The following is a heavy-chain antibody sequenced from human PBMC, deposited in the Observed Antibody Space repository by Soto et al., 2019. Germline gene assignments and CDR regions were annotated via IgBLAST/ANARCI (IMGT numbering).Heavy chain of an antibody. CDR3: ARSGGGCSSNGCSLGYYYGLEV. CDR2: INPYSGGT. Sequence: QVQLVQSGAEVKKPGASVTVSCKASGYTFSGYYIHWVRQAPGQGLEWMGWINPYSGGTHYAQKFQAWVTMTRDTSIDTVYMEVSRLTSDDTAVYYCARSGGGCSSNGCSLGYYYGLEVWGQGTTVTVSS. V-gene: IGHV1-2*04. D-gene: IGHD2-2*01. J-gene: IGHJ6*02. CDR1: GYTFSGYY.